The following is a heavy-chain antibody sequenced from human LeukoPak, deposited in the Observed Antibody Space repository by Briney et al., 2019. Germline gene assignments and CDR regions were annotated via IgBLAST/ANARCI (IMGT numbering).Heavy chain of an antibody. Sequence: PGGSLRLPCAASGFTFSDYYMSWIRQAPGKGLEWVSYISSSGSTIYYADSVKGRFTISRDNAKNSLYLQMNSLRAEDTAVYYCARGPPTTYYYDSSGLLDAFDIWGQGTMVTVSS. V-gene: IGHV3-11*04. CDR3: ARGPPTTYYYDSSGLLDAFDI. D-gene: IGHD3-22*01. CDR2: ISSSGSTI. CDR1: GFTFSDYY. J-gene: IGHJ3*02.